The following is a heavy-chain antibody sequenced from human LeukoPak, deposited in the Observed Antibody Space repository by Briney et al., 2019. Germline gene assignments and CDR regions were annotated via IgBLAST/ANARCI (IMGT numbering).Heavy chain of an antibody. V-gene: IGHV4-34*01. CDR1: GGSFSGYY. J-gene: IGHJ4*02. CDR2: INHSGST. CDR3: ARGAYRITISWAFFDY. D-gene: IGHD3-3*01. Sequence: KPSENLSLTCADYGGSFSGYYWSWIRQPPGKGLEWIGEINHSGSTNYNPSLKSRVTISVDTSKNQFSLKLSSVTAADTAVYYCARGAYRITISWAFFDYWGQGTLVTVSS.